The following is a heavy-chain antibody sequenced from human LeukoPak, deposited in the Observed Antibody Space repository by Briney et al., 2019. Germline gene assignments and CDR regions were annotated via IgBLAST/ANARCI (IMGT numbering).Heavy chain of an antibody. Sequence: GGSLRLSCAASGFTFSCYSMNWVRQAPGKGLEWVSSISSSSSYIYYADSVKGRFTISRDNAKNSLYLQMNSLRAEDTAVYYCAKDGGSDPDSFDIWGQGTMVTVSS. V-gene: IGHV3-21*01. D-gene: IGHD2-15*01. J-gene: IGHJ3*02. CDR3: AKDGGSDPDSFDI. CDR1: GFTFSCYS. CDR2: ISSSSSYI.